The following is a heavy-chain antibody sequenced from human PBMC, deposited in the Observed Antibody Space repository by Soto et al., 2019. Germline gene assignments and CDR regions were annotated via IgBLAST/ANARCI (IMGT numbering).Heavy chain of an antibody. Sequence: EVQLLESGGGLVQPGGSLRLSCAASGFTFSSYAMSWVRQAPGKGLEWVSAISGSGGSTYYADSVKGRFTISRDNSRKTLYLQMNSLRAEDTAIYYCAKGLVPAAKTSLNDYWGQGTLVTVSS. J-gene: IGHJ4*02. V-gene: IGHV3-23*01. CDR1: GFTFSSYA. CDR2: ISGSGGST. CDR3: AKGLVPAAKTSLNDY. D-gene: IGHD2-2*01.